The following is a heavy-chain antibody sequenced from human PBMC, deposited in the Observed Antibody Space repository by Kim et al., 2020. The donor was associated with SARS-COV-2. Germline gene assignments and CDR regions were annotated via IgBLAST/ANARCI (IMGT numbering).Heavy chain of an antibody. V-gene: IGHV3-33*01. Sequence: GGSLRLSCAASGFTFSNYGMHWVRQAPGKGLEWVAVIWYDGRNKYYADSVKGRFTISRDNSKNTLYLQMNSLRAEDTAVYYCARDRRPVDIATAVDYWG. CDR3: ARDRRPVDIATAVDY. CDR2: IWYDGRNK. CDR1: GFTFSNYG. D-gene: IGHD6-13*01. J-gene: IGHJ4*01.